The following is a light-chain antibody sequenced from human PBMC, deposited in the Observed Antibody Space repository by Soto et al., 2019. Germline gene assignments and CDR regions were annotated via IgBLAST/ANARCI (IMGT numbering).Light chain of an antibody. J-gene: IGLJ3*02. V-gene: IGLV6-57*01. CDR3: QSYDATNQV. Sequence: NFMLTQPHSVSESPGKTVIISCTRSSGSIASNYVQWYQQRPGSSPTTVIYEDNQRPSGVPDRFSGSIDSSSNSASLTISGLETEDAADYYCQSYDATNQVFGGGTKGTVL. CDR2: EDN. CDR1: SGSIASNY.